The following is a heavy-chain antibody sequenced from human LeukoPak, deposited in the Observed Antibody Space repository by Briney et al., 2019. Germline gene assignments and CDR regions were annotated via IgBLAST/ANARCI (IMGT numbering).Heavy chain of an antibody. D-gene: IGHD3-10*01. CDR2: INHSGST. V-gene: IGHV4-34*01. CDR1: AESFSDYY. Sequence: PSETLSLTCAVYAESFSDYYWSWIRQPPGKGLEWIGEINHSGSTNYNPSLKTRVTISIDTSNNQFSLKLSSVTAADTAVYYCARGGTYYYGSGSYYNLWFDPWGQGTLVTVSS. CDR3: ARGGTYYYGSGSYYNLWFDP. J-gene: IGHJ5*02.